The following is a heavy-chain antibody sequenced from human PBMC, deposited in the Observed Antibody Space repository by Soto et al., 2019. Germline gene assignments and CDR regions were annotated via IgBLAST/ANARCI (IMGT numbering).Heavy chain of an antibody. Sequence: QVQLKESGPGLVKPSQTLSLTCTVSGGSISSGGYYCSWIRQHPGKGLEWIGYIYYSGSTYYNPSLKSRVTISVDTSKNQFSLKLSSVTAADTAVYYCARGTPYYDSSGHAEYWGQGTLVTVSS. D-gene: IGHD3-22*01. CDR1: GGSISSGGYY. V-gene: IGHV4-31*03. CDR3: ARGTPYYDSSGHAEY. J-gene: IGHJ4*02. CDR2: IYYSGST.